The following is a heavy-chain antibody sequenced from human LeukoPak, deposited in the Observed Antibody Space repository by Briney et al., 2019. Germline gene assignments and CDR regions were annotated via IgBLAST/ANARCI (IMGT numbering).Heavy chain of an antibody. Sequence: PSETLSLTCTVSGYSISSGYYWGWIRQPPGKGLEWIGSIYHSGSTYYNPSLKSRVTMSVDTSKNQFSLKLSSVTAADTAVYYCAREFLYCSSTSCYYMDVWGKGTTVTVSS. V-gene: IGHV4-38-2*02. CDR1: GYSISSGYY. CDR3: AREFLYCSSTSCYYMDV. J-gene: IGHJ6*03. CDR2: IYHSGST. D-gene: IGHD2-2*01.